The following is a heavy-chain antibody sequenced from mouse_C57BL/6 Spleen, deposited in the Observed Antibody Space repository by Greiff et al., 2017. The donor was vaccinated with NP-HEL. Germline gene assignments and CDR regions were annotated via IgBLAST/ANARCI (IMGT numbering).Heavy chain of an antibody. J-gene: IGHJ4*01. V-gene: IGHV1-82*01. Sequence: QVQLKESGPELVKPGASVKISCKASGYAFSSSWMNWVKQRPGKGLEWIGRIYPGDGDTNYNGKFKGKATLTADKSSSTAYMQLSSLTSEDSAVYFCARGSGYAMDYWGQGTSVTVSS. CDR2: IYPGDGDT. CDR1: GYAFSSSW. CDR3: ARGSGYAMDY. D-gene: IGHD3-2*02.